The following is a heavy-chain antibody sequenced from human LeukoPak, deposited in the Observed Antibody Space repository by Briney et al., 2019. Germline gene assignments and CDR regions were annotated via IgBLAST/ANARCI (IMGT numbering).Heavy chain of an antibody. V-gene: IGHV3-23*01. D-gene: IGHD1-1*01. Sequence: SWIRQPPGKGLEWVSAISGSGGSTYYADSVKGRFTISRDNSKNTLYLQMNSLRAEDTAVYYCAKVNDPYYYGMDVWGQGTTVTVSS. J-gene: IGHJ6*02. CDR3: AKVNDPYYYGMDV. CDR2: ISGSGGST.